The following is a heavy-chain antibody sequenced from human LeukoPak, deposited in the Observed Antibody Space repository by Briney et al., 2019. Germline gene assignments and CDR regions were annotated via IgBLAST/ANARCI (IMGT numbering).Heavy chain of an antibody. Sequence: GGSLRLSCAASGFTFSSYEMNWVRQAPGKGLEWVSYISSSGSTIYYAGSVKGRFTISRDNAKNSVYLQMNSLRAEDTAVYYCARDGYCSGGSCYRGDAFDIWGQGTMVTVSS. J-gene: IGHJ3*02. CDR1: GFTFSSYE. V-gene: IGHV3-48*03. D-gene: IGHD2-15*01. CDR3: ARDGYCSGGSCYRGDAFDI. CDR2: ISSSGSTI.